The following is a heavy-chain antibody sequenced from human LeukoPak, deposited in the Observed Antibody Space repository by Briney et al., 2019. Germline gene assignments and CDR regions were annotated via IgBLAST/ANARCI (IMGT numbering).Heavy chain of an antibody. J-gene: IGHJ4*02. CDR1: GFTFSSYS. CDR3: ARYCSGGSCYPY. Sequence: PGGSLRLSCAASGFTFSSYSMNWVRQAPGKGLEWVSSISSSSSYIYYADSVKGRFTISRDNAKNSLYLQMNSLRAEDTAVYYCARYCSGGSCYPYWGQGTLVTVSS. D-gene: IGHD2-15*01. CDR2: ISSSSSYI. V-gene: IGHV3-21*01.